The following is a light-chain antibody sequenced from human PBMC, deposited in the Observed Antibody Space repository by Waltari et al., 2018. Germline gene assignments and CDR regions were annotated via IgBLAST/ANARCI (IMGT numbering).Light chain of an antibody. J-gene: IGKJ1*01. V-gene: IGKV3-20*01. CDR3: QKYASLPAT. CDR2: DAS. CDR1: QSVGKS. Sequence: SCRASQSVGKSLAWYQQKPGQAPRLLIYDASSRATGIPDRFSGSGFGTDFSLTISRLEPEDFAVYYCQKYASLPATFGQGTKVEIK.